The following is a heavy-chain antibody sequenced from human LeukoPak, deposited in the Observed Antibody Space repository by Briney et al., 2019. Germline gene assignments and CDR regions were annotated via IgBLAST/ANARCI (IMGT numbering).Heavy chain of an antibody. Sequence: GGSLRLSCAASGFTFSTYSMNWVRQAPGKGLEWVSCISSSSTNIYYADSVKGRFTISRDNAKNSLYLQMNSLRAEDTAVYYCARVLRYCSGGNCYSGGLGYMDVWGKGTTVTISS. D-gene: IGHD2-15*01. CDR2: ISSSSTNI. CDR3: ARVLRYCSGGNCYSGGLGYMDV. V-gene: IGHV3-21*04. CDR1: GFTFSTYS. J-gene: IGHJ6*03.